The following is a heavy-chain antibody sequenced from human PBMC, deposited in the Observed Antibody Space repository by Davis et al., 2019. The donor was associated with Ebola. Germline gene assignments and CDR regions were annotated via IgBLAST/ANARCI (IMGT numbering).Heavy chain of an antibody. Sequence: GGSLRLSCAASGFTFSSYATSWVRQAPGKGLEWVANIKQDGSEKYYVDSVKGRFTISRDNAKNSLYLQMNSLRAEDTAVYYCARALTIFGVVRGFDPWGQGTLVTVSS. J-gene: IGHJ5*02. D-gene: IGHD3-3*01. CDR3: ARALTIFGVVRGFDP. CDR1: GFTFSSYA. CDR2: IKQDGSEK. V-gene: IGHV3-7*01.